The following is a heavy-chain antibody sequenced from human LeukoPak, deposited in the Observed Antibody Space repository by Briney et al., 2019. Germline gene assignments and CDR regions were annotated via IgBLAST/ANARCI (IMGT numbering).Heavy chain of an antibody. Sequence: SETLSLTCTVSGGSIGSDYWTWLRQPPGKGLEYIGYIYYTGGTNYNPSLKSRVTISVDTSKNQFSLKLSSVTAADTAVYFCAKYGNSGWVIDNWGQGTLVTVSS. CDR1: GGSIGSDY. CDR2: IYYTGGT. J-gene: IGHJ4*02. V-gene: IGHV4-59*08. D-gene: IGHD6-19*01. CDR3: AKYGNSGWVIDN.